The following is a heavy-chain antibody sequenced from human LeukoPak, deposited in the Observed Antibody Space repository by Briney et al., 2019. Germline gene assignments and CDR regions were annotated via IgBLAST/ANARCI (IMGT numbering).Heavy chain of an antibody. Sequence: SETLSLTCSISGGSINTGDYYWSWIRQHPGKGLEWIGYIYHSGNTYYILSLKSRLTISVDTSKNQFSLKLSSVTAADTAVYYCARETFHCTTTICYPYYFDFWGQGILVTVSS. D-gene: IGHD2-2*01. CDR1: GGSINTGDYY. CDR3: ARETFHCTTTICYPYYFDF. V-gene: IGHV4-31*03. CDR2: IYHSGNT. J-gene: IGHJ4*02.